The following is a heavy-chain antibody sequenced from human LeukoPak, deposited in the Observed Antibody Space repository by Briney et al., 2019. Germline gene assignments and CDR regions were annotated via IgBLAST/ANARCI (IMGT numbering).Heavy chain of an antibody. CDR2: INAGNGNT. V-gene: IGHV1-3*01. Sequence: GASVKVSCKASGYTFTSYAMHWVRQAPGQRLEWMGWINAGNGNTEYSQKFQGRVTITRDTSASTAYMELSSLRSEDTAVYYCATRTAYWGQGTLVTVSS. J-gene: IGHJ4*02. CDR1: GYTFTSYA. CDR3: ATRTAY.